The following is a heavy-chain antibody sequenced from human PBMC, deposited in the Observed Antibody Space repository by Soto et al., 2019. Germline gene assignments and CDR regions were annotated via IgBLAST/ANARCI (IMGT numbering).Heavy chain of an antibody. V-gene: IGHV4-59*08. Sequence: SETLSLTCTVSGGSISSYYWSWIWQPPGKGLEWIGYIYYSGSTKYNPSPKSRVTISVDTSKNQFSLKLSSVTAADTAVYYCARRCGDSFDYWGQGTLVTVSS. CDR3: ARRCGDSFDY. J-gene: IGHJ4*02. CDR2: IYYSGST. D-gene: IGHD2-15*01. CDR1: GGSISSYY.